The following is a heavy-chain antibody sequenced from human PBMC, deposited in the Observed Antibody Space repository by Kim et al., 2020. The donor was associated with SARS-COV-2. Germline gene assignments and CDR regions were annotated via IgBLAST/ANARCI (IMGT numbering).Heavy chain of an antibody. Sequence: SETLSLTCAVYGGSFSGYYWSWIRQPPGKGLEWIGEINHSGSTNYKPSLNSRVTILVDTSKIQFSLNLNSVTAADTAMYYCAGGRGRDYDYWGQGTLVP. D-gene: IGHD2-15*01. J-gene: IGHJ4*02. V-gene: IGHV4-34*01. CDR1: GGSFSGYY. CDR2: INHSGST. CDR3: AGGRGRDYDY.